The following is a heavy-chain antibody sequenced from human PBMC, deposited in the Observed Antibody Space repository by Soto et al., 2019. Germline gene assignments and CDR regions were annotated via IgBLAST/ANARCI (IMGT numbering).Heavy chain of an antibody. CDR1: GFTFSSYG. V-gene: IGHV3-33*01. Sequence: QVQLVESGGGVVQPGRSLRLSCAAYGFTFSSYGMHWVRQAPGKGLEWVAVIWYDGSNKYYADSVKGRFTISRDNSNNTLYLQMNSLRAEDTAVYYCARESLVVAAAFDYWGQGTLVTVSS. CDR3: ARESLVVAAAFDY. J-gene: IGHJ4*02. CDR2: IWYDGSNK. D-gene: IGHD2-15*01.